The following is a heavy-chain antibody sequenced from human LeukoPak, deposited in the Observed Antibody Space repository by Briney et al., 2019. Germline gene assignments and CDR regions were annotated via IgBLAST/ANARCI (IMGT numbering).Heavy chain of an antibody. V-gene: IGHV1-18*01. J-gene: IGHJ5*02. D-gene: IGHD6-13*01. Sequence: ASVKVSCKASGYTFTSYGIGWVRQAPGQGLEWMGWISAYNGNTNYAQKLQGRVTMTTDTSTSTAYMELRSLRSDDTAVYYCATGYSSSWSGWFDPWGQGTLVIVAS. CDR1: GYTFTSYG. CDR2: ISAYNGNT. CDR3: ATGYSSSWSGWFDP.